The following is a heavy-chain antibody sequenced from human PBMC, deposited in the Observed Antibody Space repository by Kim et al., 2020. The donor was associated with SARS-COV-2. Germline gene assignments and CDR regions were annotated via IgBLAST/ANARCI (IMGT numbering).Heavy chain of an antibody. V-gene: IGHV1-58*01. J-gene: IGHJ4*02. CDR1: GFTFTSSA. CDR2: IVVGSGNT. Sequence: SVKVSCKASGFTFTSSAVQWVRQARGQRLEWIGLIVVGSGNTNYAQKFQERVTITRDMSTSTAYMELSSLRSEDTAVYYCAATFLYGGIDDYWGQGTLVTVSS. D-gene: IGHD2-15*01. CDR3: AATFLYGGIDDY.